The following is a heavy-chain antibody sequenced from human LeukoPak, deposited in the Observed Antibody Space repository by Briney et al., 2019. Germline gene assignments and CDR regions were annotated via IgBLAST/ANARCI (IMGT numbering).Heavy chain of an antibody. CDR1: GFTFSSYA. V-gene: IGHV3-23*01. J-gene: IGHJ4*02. Sequence: GGSLRLSCAASGFTFSSYAMSWVRQAPGKGLERXSAISGSGGSTYYADSVKGRFTISRDNSKNTLYLQMNSLRAEDTAVYYCAKDYERRWGYSDYWGQGTLVTVSS. CDR3: AKDYERRWGYSDY. CDR2: ISGSGGST. D-gene: IGHD5-18*01.